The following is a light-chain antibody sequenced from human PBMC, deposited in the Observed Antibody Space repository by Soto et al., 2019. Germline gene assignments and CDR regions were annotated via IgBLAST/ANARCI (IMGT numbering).Light chain of an antibody. J-gene: IGKJ1*01. CDR3: QQTYTTPWT. V-gene: IGKV1-39*01. CDR2: AAS. Sequence: DMQMTQSPSSLSASVGDRVAITCRASQSIRNYLNWYQQKPGKAPKLLIYAASRLQSGVPSRFSGSGSGTDFTLTISSLQPEDFATYSCQQTYTTPWTFGQGTKVEVK. CDR1: QSIRNY.